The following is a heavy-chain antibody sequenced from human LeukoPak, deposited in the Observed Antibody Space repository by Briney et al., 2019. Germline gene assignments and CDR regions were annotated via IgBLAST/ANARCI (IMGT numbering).Heavy chain of an antibody. CDR2: FDPEDGET. D-gene: IGHD3-22*01. V-gene: IGHV1-24*01. Sequence: ASVKVSCKVSGYTLTELSMHWVRQAPGKRLEWMGGFDPEDGETIYAQKFQGRVTMTEDTSTDTAYMELSSLRSEDTAVYYCATGIVAKQYYYDSSGYWFDPWGQGTLVTVSS. J-gene: IGHJ5*02. CDR3: ATGIVAKQYYYDSSGYWFDP. CDR1: GYTLTELS.